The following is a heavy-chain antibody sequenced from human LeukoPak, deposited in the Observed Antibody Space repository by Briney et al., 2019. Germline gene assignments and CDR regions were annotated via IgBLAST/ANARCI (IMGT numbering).Heavy chain of an antibody. J-gene: IGHJ4*02. V-gene: IGHV3-15*01. CDR1: GSTFRNAW. CDR3: TTAPASLDY. CDR2: IKSKTDGGTT. Sequence: GGSLRLSCATSGSTFRNAWMSWVRQAPGKGLEWVGRIKSKTDGGTTDYAAPMKGRFSISRDDSENTLYLQMNSLIMDDTAVYYCTTAPASLDYWGQGTLVTVSS.